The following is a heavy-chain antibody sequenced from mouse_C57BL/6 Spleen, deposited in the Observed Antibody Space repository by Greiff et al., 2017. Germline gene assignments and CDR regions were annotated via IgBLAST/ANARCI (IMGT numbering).Heavy chain of an antibody. J-gene: IGHJ4*01. V-gene: IGHV7-3*01. CDR2: IRNKANGYTT. D-gene: IGHD3-1*01. CDR1: GFTFTDYY. Sequence: EVQGVESGGGLVQPGGSLSLSCAASGFTFTDYYMSWVRQPPGKALEWLGFIRNKANGYTTEYSASVKGRFTISRDNSQSILYLQMNALRAEDSATYYCARYGASTGAMDYWGQGTSVTVSS. CDR3: ARYGASTGAMDY.